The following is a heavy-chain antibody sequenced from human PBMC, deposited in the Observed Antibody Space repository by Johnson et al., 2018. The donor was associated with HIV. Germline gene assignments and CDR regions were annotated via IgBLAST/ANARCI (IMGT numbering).Heavy chain of an antibody. D-gene: IGHD2-2*01. Sequence: QMQLVESGGGLVQPGGSLRLSCAASGFTFSSYAMHWVRQAPGKGLEWVAVISYDGSNNYYADSVKGRFTISRDNAKNSLYLQVNSLRAEDTALYYCARDTDIVVVPARGDAFDIWGQGTMVTVSS. CDR3: ARDTDIVVVPARGDAFDI. V-gene: IGHV3-30*04. J-gene: IGHJ3*02. CDR2: ISYDGSNN. CDR1: GFTFSSYA.